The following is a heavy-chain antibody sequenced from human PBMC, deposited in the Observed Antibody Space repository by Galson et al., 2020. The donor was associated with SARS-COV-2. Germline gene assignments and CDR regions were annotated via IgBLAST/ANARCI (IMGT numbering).Heavy chain of an antibody. CDR3: ARDRLEQQARIGMDV. D-gene: IGHD6-13*01. V-gene: IGHV1-2*02. CDR2: INHKSGGT. J-gene: IGHJ6*02. Sequence: ASVKVSCKAYGYTITDYYMHWVRQAPGQGLEWMGWINHKSGGTKYVQKFQGRVTMTRDTSISTAYMELSRLTSDDTAVYYCARDRLEQQARIGMDVWVQGTTVTVSS. CDR1: GYTITDYY.